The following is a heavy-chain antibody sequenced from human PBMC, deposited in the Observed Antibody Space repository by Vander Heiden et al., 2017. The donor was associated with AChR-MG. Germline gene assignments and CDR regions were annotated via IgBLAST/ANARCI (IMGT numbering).Heavy chain of an antibody. D-gene: IGHD3-10*01. CDR2: IYYSGST. CDR1: GGSINSYY. CDR3: ASQAYGSSMVRGVTHYYFYGMDV. J-gene: IGHJ6*02. V-gene: IGHV4-59*01. Sequence: PGLVKPSETLSLTCTVSGGSINSYYWSWIRQPPGKGLEWIGYIYYSGSTNYNPSLKSRVTISIDTSKNQFSLRLSSVTAADTAVYYCASQAYGSSMVRGVTHYYFYGMDVWDQGTTVTVSS.